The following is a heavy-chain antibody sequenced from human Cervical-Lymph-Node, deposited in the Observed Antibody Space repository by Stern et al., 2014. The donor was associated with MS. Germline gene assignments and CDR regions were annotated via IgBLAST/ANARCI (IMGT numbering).Heavy chain of an antibody. J-gene: IGHJ4*02. V-gene: IGHV1-3*01. D-gene: IGHD3-10*01. CDR2: INAGNGNT. CDR1: GYTFTSYA. Sequence: DQLVESGAEVKKPGASVKVSCKASGYTFTSYAMHWVRQAPGQRLEWMGWINAGNGNTKYSQKFQGRVTITRDTSASTAYMELSSLRSEDTAVYYCARSRGSLYYFDYWGQGTLVTVSS. CDR3: ARSRGSLYYFDY.